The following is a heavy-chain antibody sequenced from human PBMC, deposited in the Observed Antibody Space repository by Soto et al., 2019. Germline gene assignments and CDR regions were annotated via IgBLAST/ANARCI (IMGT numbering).Heavy chain of an antibody. D-gene: IGHD5-12*01. V-gene: IGHV3-23*01. J-gene: IGHJ6*02. CDR2: ISGSGGST. Sequence: GGSLRLSCAASGFTFSSYAMSWVRQAPGKGLEWVSAISGSGGSTYYADSVKGRFTISRDNSKNTLYLQMNSLRAEDTAAYYCAKDRGSSGYAYYYYGMDVWGQGTTVTVSS. CDR1: GFTFSSYA. CDR3: AKDRGSSGYAYYYYGMDV.